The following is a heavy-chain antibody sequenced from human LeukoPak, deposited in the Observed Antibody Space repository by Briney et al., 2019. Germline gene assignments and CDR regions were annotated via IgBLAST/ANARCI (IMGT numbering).Heavy chain of an antibody. Sequence: ASVKVSCKASGYTFTSYGINWVRQAPGQGLEWMGWISAYTGNTNYAQKFQGRVTMTTDTSTSTAYMELSRLRSDDTAVYYCARDSGAGTSHWFDPWGQGTLVTVSS. J-gene: IGHJ5*02. CDR2: ISAYTGNT. V-gene: IGHV1-18*01. CDR1: GYTFTSYG. D-gene: IGHD6-13*01. CDR3: ARDSGAGTSHWFDP.